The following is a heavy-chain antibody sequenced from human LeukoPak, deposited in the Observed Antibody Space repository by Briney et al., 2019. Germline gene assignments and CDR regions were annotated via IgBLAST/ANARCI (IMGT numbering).Heavy chain of an antibody. V-gene: IGHV4-34*01. CDR3: ASVLETDYDFWINY. D-gene: IGHD3-3*01. CDR1: GGSFSGYY. J-gene: IGHJ4*02. Sequence: SETLSLTCAVYGGSFSGYYWSWIRQPPGKGLEWIGEINHSGSTNYNPSLKSRVTISVDTSKNQLSLKLSSVTAADTAVYYCASVLETDYDFWINYWGQGTLVTVSS. CDR2: INHSGST.